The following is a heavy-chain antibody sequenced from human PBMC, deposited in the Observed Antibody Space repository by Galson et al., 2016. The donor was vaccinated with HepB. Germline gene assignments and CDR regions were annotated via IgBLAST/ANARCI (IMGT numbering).Heavy chain of an antibody. D-gene: IGHD6-13*01. CDR2: INAGTGNT. V-gene: IGHV1-3*01. Sequence: SVKVSCKASGYTFTSYGIHWVRQAPGQSLEWMGWINAGTGNTRYSQKLQARVTITRDTSANTAYMELTSLKSEDTAVYYGARSTVSSGTLYFDYWGQGTLVTVSS. CDR3: ARSTVSSGTLYFDY. J-gene: IGHJ4*02. CDR1: GYTFTSYG.